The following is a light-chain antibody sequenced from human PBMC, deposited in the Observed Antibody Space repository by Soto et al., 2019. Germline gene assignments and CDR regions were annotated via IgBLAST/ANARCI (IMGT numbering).Light chain of an antibody. J-gene: IGKJ2*01. CDR2: LAS. Sequence: IVMTQSPLSLPVTPGEPASISCRSSQSLLHSNGYNYLDWYLQKPGQSPQLLIYLASNRASGVPDRFSGSGSGTDFTLKISRVEAADVGVYYYCMQALQTPLTFGQGTNLEI. CDR1: QSLLHSNGYNY. V-gene: IGKV2-28*01. CDR3: MQALQTPLT.